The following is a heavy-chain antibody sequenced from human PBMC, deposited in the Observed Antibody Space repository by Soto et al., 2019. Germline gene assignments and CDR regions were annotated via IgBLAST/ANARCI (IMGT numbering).Heavy chain of an antibody. CDR1: GFTFSSYA. CDR3: AKEAKDIVVVPAAMRGPYFDY. CDR2: ISGSGGST. Sequence: GGSLRLSCAASGFTFSSYAMSWVRQAPGKGLEWVSAISGSGGSTYYADSVKGRFTISRDNSKNTLYLQMNSLRAEDTAVYYCAKEAKDIVVVPAAMRGPYFDYWGQGTLVTVSS. J-gene: IGHJ4*02. D-gene: IGHD2-2*01. V-gene: IGHV3-23*01.